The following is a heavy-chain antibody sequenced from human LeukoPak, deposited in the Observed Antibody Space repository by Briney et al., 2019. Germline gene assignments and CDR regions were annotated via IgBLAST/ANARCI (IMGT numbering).Heavy chain of an antibody. D-gene: IGHD5-18*01. CDR3: VGFRATAGLY. Sequence: PGGSLRLSCSASGFTFSSYAMYWVRQAPGKGLEYVSAITSNGGSAYYADSVKGRFTISRDNSRNTPYLQMSSLRADDTAVYYCVGFRATAGLYWDQGTLVTVSS. V-gene: IGHV3-64D*06. CDR2: ITSNGGSA. CDR1: GFTFSSYA. J-gene: IGHJ4*02.